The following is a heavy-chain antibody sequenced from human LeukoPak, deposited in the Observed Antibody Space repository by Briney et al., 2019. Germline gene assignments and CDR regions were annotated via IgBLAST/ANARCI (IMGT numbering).Heavy chain of an antibody. Sequence: GGSLRLSCAASGFTFSNYEMNWVRQAPGRGLEWVSYITSSSSTIYYADSVKGRFTISGDNARNSLWLQVNSLRAEDTAVYYCARQIVGPNWYFDLWGRGTLVTVSS. CDR3: ARQIVGPNWYFDL. CDR1: GFTFSNYE. CDR2: ITSSSSTI. J-gene: IGHJ2*01. D-gene: IGHD1-26*01. V-gene: IGHV3-48*03.